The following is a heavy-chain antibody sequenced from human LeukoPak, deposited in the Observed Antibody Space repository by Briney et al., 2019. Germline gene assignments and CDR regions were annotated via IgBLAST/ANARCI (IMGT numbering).Heavy chain of an antibody. CDR2: ISSSSSYI. Sequence: AGGSLRLSCAASGFTFSSYSMNWVRQAPGKGLEWVSSISSSSSYIYYADSVKGRFTISRDDSKNTLYLQMNSLRAEDTAVYYCAKDHHYYDSSGYYSWFDPWGQGTLVTVSS. CDR3: AKDHHYYDSSGYYSWFDP. D-gene: IGHD3-22*01. V-gene: IGHV3-21*04. CDR1: GFTFSSYS. J-gene: IGHJ5*02.